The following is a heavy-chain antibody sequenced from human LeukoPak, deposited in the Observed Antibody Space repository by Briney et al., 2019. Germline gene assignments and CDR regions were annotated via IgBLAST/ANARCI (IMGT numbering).Heavy chain of an antibody. CDR1: GGTFSSYA. CDR3: ARRGIAAAGNDY. Sequence: SVKVSCKASGGTFSSYAIIWVRQAPGQGLEWMGGIIPIFGTANYAQKFQGRVTITTDESTSTAYMELSSLRSEDTAVYYCARRGIAAAGNDYWGQGTLVTVSS. D-gene: IGHD6-13*01. CDR2: IIPIFGTA. V-gene: IGHV1-69*05. J-gene: IGHJ4*02.